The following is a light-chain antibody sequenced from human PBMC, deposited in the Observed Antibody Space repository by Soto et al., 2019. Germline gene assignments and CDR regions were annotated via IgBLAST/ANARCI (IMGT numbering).Light chain of an antibody. CDR2: TDN. CDR1: SPNIASNT. Sequence: SLLTQPPSASGAPRPRGTISCSGSSPNIASNTVTWYQQLPGTAPKVLIYTDNQRPSGVPDRFSGSKSGTSASLAISGLQSEDEADYYCAAWDDSLNGVVFGGGTKVTVL. J-gene: IGLJ2*01. V-gene: IGLV1-44*01. CDR3: AAWDDSLNGVV.